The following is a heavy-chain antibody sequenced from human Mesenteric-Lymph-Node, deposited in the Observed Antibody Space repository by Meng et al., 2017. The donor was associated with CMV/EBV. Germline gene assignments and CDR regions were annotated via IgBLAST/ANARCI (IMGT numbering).Heavy chain of an antibody. J-gene: IGHJ5*02. D-gene: IGHD2-2*02. CDR2: ISAYNGNT. CDR3: ARVLGLSYCSSTSCYTSWFDP. V-gene: IGHV1-18*01. Sequence: ASVKVSCKASGYTFSSYGISWVRQAPGQGLEWMGWISAYNGNTNYVQKLQGRVTMTTDTSTSTAYMELRSLRSDDTAVYYCARVLGLSYCSSTSCYTSWFDPWGQGTLVTVSS. CDR1: GYTFSSYG.